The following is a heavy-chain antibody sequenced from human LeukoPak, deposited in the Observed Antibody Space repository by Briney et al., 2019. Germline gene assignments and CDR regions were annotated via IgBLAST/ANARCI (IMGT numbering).Heavy chain of an antibody. CDR1: GFTFSSYS. CDR2: ISSSSSTI. D-gene: IGHD3-22*01. CDR3: ARDHQTYYYDSSGYFSVRYFDY. Sequence: HAGGSLRLSCAASGFTFSSYSMKWVRQAPGKGLEWVSYISSSSSTIYYADSVKGRFTISRDNAKNSLYLQMNSLRAEDTAVYYCARDHQTYYYDSSGYFSVRYFDYWGQGTLVTVSS. J-gene: IGHJ4*02. V-gene: IGHV3-48*04.